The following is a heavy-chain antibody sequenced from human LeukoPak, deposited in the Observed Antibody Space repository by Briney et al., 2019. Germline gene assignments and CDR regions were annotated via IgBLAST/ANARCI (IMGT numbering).Heavy chain of an antibody. J-gene: IGHJ4*02. D-gene: IGHD5-12*01. Sequence: PSQTLSLTCTVSSGSISSGSYCWSWIRQPAGKGLEWIGHIHSSGSTNYNPSLKSRVTISVDTSKNQFSLKLSSVTAADTAVYYCARDSISIVATIFDYWGQGTLVTVSS. CDR3: ARDSISIVATIFDY. V-gene: IGHV4-61*09. CDR2: IHSSGST. CDR1: SGSISSGSYC.